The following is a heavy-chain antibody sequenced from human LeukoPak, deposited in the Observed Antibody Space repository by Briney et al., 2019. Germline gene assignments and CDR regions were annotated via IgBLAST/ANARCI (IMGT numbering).Heavy chain of an antibody. CDR2: INAGNGNT. CDR1: GYTFTSYA. J-gene: IGHJ5*02. V-gene: IGHV1-3*01. CDR3: ARSIVVVPVEFDP. Sequence: ASVKVSCKASGYTFTSYAMHWVRQAPGQRLEWMGWINAGNGNTKYSQKFQGRVTITRDTSASTAYMELSSLRSEDTAAYYCARSIVVVPVEFDPWGQGTLVTVSS. D-gene: IGHD2-2*01.